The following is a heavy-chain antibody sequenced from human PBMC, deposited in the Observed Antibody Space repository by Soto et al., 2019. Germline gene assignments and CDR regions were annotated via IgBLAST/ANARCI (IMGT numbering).Heavy chain of an antibody. J-gene: IGHJ3*02. V-gene: IGHV4-39*01. Sequence: PSETLSLTCTVSGGSISSSSYYWGWIRQPPGKGLEWIGSIYYSGSTYYNPSLKSRVTISVDTSKNQFSLKLSSVTAADTAVYYCARPTFGQWLANDAFDIWGQGTMVTVSS. CDR1: GGSISSSSYY. CDR2: IYYSGST. D-gene: IGHD6-19*01. CDR3: ARPTFGQWLANDAFDI.